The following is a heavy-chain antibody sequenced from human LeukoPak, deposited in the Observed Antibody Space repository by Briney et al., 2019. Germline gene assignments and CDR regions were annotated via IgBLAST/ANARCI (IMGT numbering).Heavy chain of an antibody. V-gene: IGHV5-51*01. Sequence: GESLKISCKGSGDSFTTYWIGWVRQMPGKGLEWMGIIYLGDSDTRYSPSVQGQATISADKSINTAYLQWSSLKASDTAMYYCVRHRNWNYDYWGQGTLVTVSS. CDR2: IYLGDSDT. CDR3: VRHRNWNYDY. CDR1: GDSFTTYW. D-gene: IGHD1-1*01. J-gene: IGHJ4*02.